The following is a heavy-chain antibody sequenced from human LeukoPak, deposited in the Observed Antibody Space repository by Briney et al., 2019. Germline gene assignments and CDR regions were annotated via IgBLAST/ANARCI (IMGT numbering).Heavy chain of an antibody. Sequence: KPSETLSLTCTVSGGSISSSSYSWGWIRQPPGKGLEWIGSIYYSGSTYYNPSLKSRVTISVDTSKNQFSLKLSSVTAADTAVYYCARQGYCSSTSCSPFDPWGQGTLVTVSS. D-gene: IGHD2-2*01. V-gene: IGHV4-39*01. J-gene: IGHJ5*02. CDR3: ARQGYCSSTSCSPFDP. CDR1: GGSISSSSYS. CDR2: IYYSGST.